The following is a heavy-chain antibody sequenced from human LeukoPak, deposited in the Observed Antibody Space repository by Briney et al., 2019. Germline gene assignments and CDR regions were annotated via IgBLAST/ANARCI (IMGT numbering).Heavy chain of an antibody. CDR2: IYYAGST. Sequence: SETLSLTCTVSGGSIDRSTYYWGWIRQPPGKGLEWIGSIYYAGSTDYSPSLKSRVTLSVDTSKNHFSLKLNSVTAADTAVYYCASIAARGDHWGPGTLVTVFS. CDR3: ASIAARGDH. D-gene: IGHD2-15*01. V-gene: IGHV4-39*02. CDR1: GGSIDRSTYY. J-gene: IGHJ4*02.